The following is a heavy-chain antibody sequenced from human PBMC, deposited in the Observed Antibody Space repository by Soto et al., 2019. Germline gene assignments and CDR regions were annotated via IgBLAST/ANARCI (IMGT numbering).Heavy chain of an antibody. CDR3: ARGGHCANGVCSALDY. J-gene: IGHJ4*02. V-gene: IGHV4-59*08. CDR1: GGSISTYC. Sequence: QVQLRESGPGLVKPSETLSLTCTVSGGSISTYCWSWIRQPPGKGLEWIGYIYYGGSADYNPSLKSRVTISVDTSNKKFSLKLSSVTAADTAVYYCARGGHCANGVCSALDYWGQGTLVTVSS. D-gene: IGHD2-8*01. CDR2: IYYGGSA.